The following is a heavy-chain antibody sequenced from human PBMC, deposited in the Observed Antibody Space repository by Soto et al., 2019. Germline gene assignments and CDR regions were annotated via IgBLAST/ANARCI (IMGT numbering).Heavy chain of an antibody. CDR3: AREAYYDIFTGYYLGYYYGMDV. J-gene: IGHJ6*02. V-gene: IGHV3-53*01. CDR1: GFTVSSNY. D-gene: IGHD3-9*01. Sequence: GGSLRLSCAASGFTVSSNYMSWVRQAPGKGLEWVSVIYSGGSTYYADSVKGRFTISRDNSKNTLYLQMNSLRAEDTAVYYCAREAYYDIFTGYYLGYYYGMDVWGQGTTVTVSS. CDR2: IYSGGST.